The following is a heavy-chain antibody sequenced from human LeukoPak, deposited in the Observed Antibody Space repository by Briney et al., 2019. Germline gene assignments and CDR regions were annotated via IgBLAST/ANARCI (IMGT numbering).Heavy chain of an antibody. D-gene: IGHD3-9*01. CDR2: VNPNSGGT. J-gene: IGHJ4*02. CDR3: ARDKPRAIHNFDWSPPTKSLDY. V-gene: IGHV1-2*02. CDR1: GYTLPRYY. Sequence: ASVKGSCKASGYTLPRYYMHWVGQAPGQRVGWVGWVNPNSGGTNYAQKFQGRVTMTRDTSISTAYMELSRLRSDDTAVYYCARDKPRAIHNFDWSPPTKSLDYWGQGTLVTVSS.